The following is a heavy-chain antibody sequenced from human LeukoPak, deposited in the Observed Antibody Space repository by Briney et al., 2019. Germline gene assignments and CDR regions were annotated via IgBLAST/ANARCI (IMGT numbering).Heavy chain of an antibody. Sequence: ASVKVSCKVSGYTLTELSMHWVRQAPGQGLEWMGIINPSGGSTSYAQKFQGRVTMTRDTSTSTVYMELSSLRSEDTALYYCARESSVGATSVWGQGTLVTVSS. CDR2: INPSGGST. V-gene: IGHV1-46*01. J-gene: IGHJ4*02. CDR3: ARESSVGATSV. CDR1: GYTLTELS. D-gene: IGHD1-26*01.